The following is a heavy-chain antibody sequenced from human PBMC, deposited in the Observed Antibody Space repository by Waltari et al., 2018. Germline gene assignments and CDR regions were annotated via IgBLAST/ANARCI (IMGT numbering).Heavy chain of an antibody. D-gene: IGHD6-19*01. CDR3: ARAVGGTPDL. V-gene: IGHV4-4*09. Sequence: QVQLQESGPGLVKPSETLSLTCTISGGSIGSYYWNWIRQPPGKGLEWIGHMFDGWSADSNPSLKGRVNISLDTSQNLLSLELTSVTAADTAVYYCARAVGGTPDLWGQGTLVTVSS. CDR1: GGSIGSYY. J-gene: IGHJ5*02. CDR2: MFDGWSA.